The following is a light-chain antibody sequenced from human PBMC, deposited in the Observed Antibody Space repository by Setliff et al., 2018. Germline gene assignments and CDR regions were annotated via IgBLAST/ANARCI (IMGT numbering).Light chain of an antibody. J-gene: IGLJ1*01. CDR1: SSDVGGYNR. CDR3: GSYAGYNNFYV. CDR2: EVT. V-gene: IGLV2-8*01. Sequence: QSVLTQPASVSGSPGQSVTISCTGTSSDVGGYNRVSWYQQYSGKAPKVMIYEVTKRPSGVPDRFSGSKSGNTASLTVSGLQAEDEGDYYCGSYAGYNNFYVFGTGTKVTVL.